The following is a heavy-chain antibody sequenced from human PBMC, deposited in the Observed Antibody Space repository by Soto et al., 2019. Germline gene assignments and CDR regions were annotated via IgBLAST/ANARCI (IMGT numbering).Heavy chain of an antibody. J-gene: IGHJ5*02. Sequence: ASETLSLTCAVYGGSLSSGYYYWIWLRPHPGKVLEWVAYIVSGGSTYYNPSLKSGVTISVDTSKNQFSLKLSSVTAADTAVYYCARTSYDCSGTAADPWCQGTLVTVSP. CDR3: ARTSYDCSGTAADP. CDR2: IVSGGST. CDR1: GGSLSSGYYY. D-gene: IGHD3-22*01. V-gene: IGHV4-31*11.